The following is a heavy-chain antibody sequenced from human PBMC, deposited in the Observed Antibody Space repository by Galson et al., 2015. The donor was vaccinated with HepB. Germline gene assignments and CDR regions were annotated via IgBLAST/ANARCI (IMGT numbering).Heavy chain of an antibody. J-gene: IGHJ6*03. CDR2: IIPIFGTA. Sequence: SVKVSCKASGGTFSSYAISWVRQAPGQGLEWMGGIIPIFGTANYAQKFQGRVTITADESTSTAYMELSSLRSEDTAVYYCARGVAHDSSGYYRPNYYYYMDVWGKGTTVTVSS. CDR3: ARGVAHDSSGYYRPNYYYYMDV. CDR1: GGTFSSYA. D-gene: IGHD3-22*01. V-gene: IGHV1-69*13.